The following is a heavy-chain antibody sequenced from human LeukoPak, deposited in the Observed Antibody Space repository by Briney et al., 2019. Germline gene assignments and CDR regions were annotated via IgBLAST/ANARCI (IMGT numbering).Heavy chain of an antibody. CDR1: GFTFSTYS. CDR3: ARYPNDYYFDY. J-gene: IGHJ4*02. D-gene: IGHD3-3*01. Sequence: GGSLRLSCAASGFTFSTYSMNWVRQAPGKGLEWVSSISSGSSYIYYADSVKGRFTISRDNAKNSLYLQMNSLRAEDTAVYYCARYPNDYYFDYWGQGTLVTVSS. CDR2: ISSGSSYI. V-gene: IGHV3-21*01.